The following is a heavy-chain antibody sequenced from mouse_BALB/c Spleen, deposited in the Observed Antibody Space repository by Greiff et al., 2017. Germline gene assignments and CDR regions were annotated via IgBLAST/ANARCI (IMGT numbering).Heavy chain of an antibody. Sequence: VQLQESGAELAKPGASVKMSCKASGYTFTSYWMHWVKQRPGQGLEWIGYINPSTGYTEYNQKFKDKATLTADKSSSTAYMQLSSLTSEDSAVYYCARRLHYGSSSFAYWGQGTLVTVSA. D-gene: IGHD1-1*01. V-gene: IGHV1-7*01. CDR2: INPSTGYT. CDR3: ARRLHYGSSSFAY. CDR1: GYTFTSYW. J-gene: IGHJ3*01.